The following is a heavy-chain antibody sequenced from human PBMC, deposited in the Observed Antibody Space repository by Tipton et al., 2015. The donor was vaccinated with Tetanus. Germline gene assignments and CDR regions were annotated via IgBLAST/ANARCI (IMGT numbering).Heavy chain of an antibody. D-gene: IGHD3-22*01. V-gene: IGHV4-34*01. CDR2: INHSRNI. Sequence: TLSLTCAVYGGSFSVYYWSWIRQPPGKGLEWIGEINHSRNINNNPSLKSRVTISIDTSKNQFSLKLSSVTAADTAVYYCASDSSGYYPTHWGQGTLVTVSS. CDR1: GGSFSVYY. CDR3: ASDSSGYYPTH. J-gene: IGHJ4*02.